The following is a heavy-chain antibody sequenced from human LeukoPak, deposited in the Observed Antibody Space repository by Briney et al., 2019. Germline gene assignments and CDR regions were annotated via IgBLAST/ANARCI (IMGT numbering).Heavy chain of an antibody. CDR1: GGSFSSYY. Sequence: PSETLSLTCAVYGGSFSSYYWSWIRQPPGKGLEWIGEINHSGSTNYNPSLKSRVTISVDTSKNQFSLKLSSVTAADTAVYYCARGFYYGSGSYLYWGQGTLVTVSS. CDR3: ARGFYYGSGSYLY. CDR2: INHSGST. V-gene: IGHV4-34*01. J-gene: IGHJ4*02. D-gene: IGHD3-10*01.